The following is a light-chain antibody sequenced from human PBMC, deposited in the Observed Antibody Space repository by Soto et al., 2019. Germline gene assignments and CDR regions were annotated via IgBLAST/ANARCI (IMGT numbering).Light chain of an antibody. Sequence: QSALTQPRSVSGSPGQSVTISCTGTSSDVGGYNYVSWYQEHPGKAPKPMIYDVSKRPSGVPDRFSGSKSGNTASLTISGLQAEDEADYYCCSYAGSVYVFGTGTKVT. CDR2: DVS. CDR1: SSDVGGYNY. CDR3: CSYAGSVYV. J-gene: IGLJ1*01. V-gene: IGLV2-11*01.